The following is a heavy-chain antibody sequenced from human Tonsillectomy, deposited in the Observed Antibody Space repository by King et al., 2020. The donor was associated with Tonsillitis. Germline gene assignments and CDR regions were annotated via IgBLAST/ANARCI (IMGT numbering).Heavy chain of an antibody. V-gene: IGHV4-34*01. D-gene: IGHD5-24*01. Sequence: VQLQQWGAGLLKPSETLSLTCAVYGGSFSGYYWSWIRQSPGTWLECIGEINNSGSTNYNPSLTSRVTISVDTSKNQFSLKLSSVPAADTAVYYCAREKGMAKLRGFDYWGQGTLVTVSS. J-gene: IGHJ4*02. CDR2: INNSGST. CDR3: AREKGMAKLRGFDY. CDR1: GGSFSGYY.